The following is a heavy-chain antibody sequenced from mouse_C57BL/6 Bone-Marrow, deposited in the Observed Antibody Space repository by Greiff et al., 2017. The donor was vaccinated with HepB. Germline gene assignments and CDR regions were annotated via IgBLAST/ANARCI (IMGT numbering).Heavy chain of an antibody. CDR2: IDPSDSYT. J-gene: IGHJ2*01. CDR3: ARWGVSPYFDY. CDR1: GYTFTSYW. V-gene: IGHV1-59*01. Sequence: VQLQQPGAELVRPGTSVKLSCKASGYTFTSYWMHWVKQRPGQGLEWIGVIDPSDSYTNYNQKFKGKATLTVDTSSSTAYMQLSSLTSEDSAVYYCARWGVSPYFDYWGQGTTLTVSS.